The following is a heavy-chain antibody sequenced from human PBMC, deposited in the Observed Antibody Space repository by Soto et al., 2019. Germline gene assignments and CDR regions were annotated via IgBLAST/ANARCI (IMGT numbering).Heavy chain of an antibody. CDR1: GDSFTSCY. CDR3: AGLSHYDSSGSYDS. D-gene: IGHD3-22*01. J-gene: IGHJ5*01. V-gene: IGHV1-46*01. CDR2: INPSGGRT. Sequence: SVKVSCEASGDSFTSCYLHWVRQAPGQGLEWMGIINPSGGRTTYAQKFQGRVTMTRDTSTSTFHMELSSLTSEDTAVYYCAGLSHYDSSGSYDSWGPATLVTAPQ.